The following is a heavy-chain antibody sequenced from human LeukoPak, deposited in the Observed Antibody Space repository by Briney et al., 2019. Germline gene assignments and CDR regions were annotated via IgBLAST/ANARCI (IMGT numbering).Heavy chain of an antibody. CDR1: GFTFSDYY. Sequence: PGGSLRLSCAASGFTFSDYYMSWIRQAPGKGLEWVSYISSSGSTIYYADSVKGRFTISRDNAKNSLYLQMNSLRAEDTAVYYCARDREVVVAYYYYYYYMDVWGKGTTVTVSS. CDR3: ARDREVVVAYYYYYYYMDV. D-gene: IGHD2-15*01. CDR2: ISSSGSTI. V-gene: IGHV3-11*04. J-gene: IGHJ6*03.